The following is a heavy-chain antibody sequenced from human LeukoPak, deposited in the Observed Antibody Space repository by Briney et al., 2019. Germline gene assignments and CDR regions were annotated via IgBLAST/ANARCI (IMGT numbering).Heavy chain of an antibody. CDR2: IYYSGST. CDR1: GGSISSYY. J-gene: IGHJ1*01. V-gene: IGHV4-59*01. Sequence: SETLSLTCTVSGGSISSYYWSWIRQPPGKGLEWIGYIYYSGSTSYNPSLKSRVTISVDTSKNQFSLKLSSVTAADTAVYYCASAIFGVVSNAEYFQHWGQGTLVTVSS. D-gene: IGHD3-3*01. CDR3: ASAIFGVVSNAEYFQH.